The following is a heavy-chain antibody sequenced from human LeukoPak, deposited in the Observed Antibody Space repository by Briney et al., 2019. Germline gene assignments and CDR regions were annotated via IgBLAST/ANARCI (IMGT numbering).Heavy chain of an antibody. CDR3: ARDFDGGSYRLDY. V-gene: IGHV3-21*01. Sequence: GGSLRLSCAASGFTFSSYSMNWVRQAPGKGLEWVSSISSSSSYIYYADSVKGRFTISRDNAKNSLYLQMNSLRAEDTAVYYCARDFDGGSYRLDYWGQGTLVTVSS. D-gene: IGHD1-26*01. CDR2: ISSSSSYI. J-gene: IGHJ4*02. CDR1: GFTFSSYS.